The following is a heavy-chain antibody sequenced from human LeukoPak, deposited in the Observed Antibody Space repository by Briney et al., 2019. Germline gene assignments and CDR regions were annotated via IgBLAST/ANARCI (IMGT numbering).Heavy chain of an antibody. CDR3: ARVAPYSSSWYWFDP. V-gene: IGHV3-33*01. CDR2: IRYDGSNK. J-gene: IGHJ5*02. Sequence: PGRSLRLSCAASGFTFSSYGMHWVRQAPGKGLEWVAVIRYDGSNKYYADSVKGRFTISRDNSKNTLYLQMNSLRAEDTAVYYCARVAPYSSSWYWFDPWGQGTLVTVSS. D-gene: IGHD6-13*01. CDR1: GFTFSSYG.